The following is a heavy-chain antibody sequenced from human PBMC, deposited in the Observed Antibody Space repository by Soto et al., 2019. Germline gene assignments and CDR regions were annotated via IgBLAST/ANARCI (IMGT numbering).Heavy chain of an antibody. CDR2: ISRSGDTI. V-gene: IGHV3-11*01. J-gene: IGHJ3*01. D-gene: IGHD2-15*01. CDR3: ARSSGGFEADAFDL. CDR1: GFRLSDYE. Sequence: QVQLVESGGGLVQPGGSLRLSCAVSGFRLSDYEMSWIRQAPGKGPEWVSFISRSGDTIYYVDSVKGRFSISSDNAKNSVYLQVRSLRVEDTAAYFCARSSGGFEADAFDLWGQGTMVTVSA.